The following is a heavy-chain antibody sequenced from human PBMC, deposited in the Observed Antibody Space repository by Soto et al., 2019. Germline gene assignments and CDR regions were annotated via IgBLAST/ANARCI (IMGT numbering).Heavy chain of an antibody. J-gene: IGHJ4*02. CDR3: ARDGGTTVITKFDY. CDR2: VIPIFDII. Sequence: QVQLVQSAADVKKPGSSVKLSCKTSGGTFSRFSINWDRQAPGRGLEWMGGVIPIFDIINYAEKFQGRVTINADKSTNTAYMELSSLTSEDTAVYYCARDGGTTVITKFDYWGQGTLVIVSS. CDR1: GGTFSRFS. D-gene: IGHD4-17*01. V-gene: IGHV1-69*17.